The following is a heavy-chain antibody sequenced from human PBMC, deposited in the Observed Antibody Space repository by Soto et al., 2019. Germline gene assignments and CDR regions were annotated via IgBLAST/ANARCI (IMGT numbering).Heavy chain of an antibody. CDR3: ARDKRFYYYCMDV. Sequence: GGSLRLSCAASGYTFSTYGMQWVRQAPGKGLEWVAVIWYDASNKYYADSVKGRFTISRDNSKNTLYLQMNSLRAEDTAVYYCARDKRFYYYCMDVWGQETTVTVSS. CDR2: IWYDASNK. V-gene: IGHV3-33*01. CDR1: GYTFSTYG. J-gene: IGHJ6*02.